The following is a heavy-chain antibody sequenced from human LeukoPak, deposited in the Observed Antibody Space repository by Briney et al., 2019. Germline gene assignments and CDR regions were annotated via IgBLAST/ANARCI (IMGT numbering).Heavy chain of an antibody. Sequence: GGSLRLSCAASGFTFGSYSMNWVRQAPGKGREWVSGISGSGVRTYYADSVKGRFIISRDNSKNTVLLQMNSLRAEDTAMYYCARDLERSRANNWFDAWGQGTLVTVSS. J-gene: IGHJ5*02. V-gene: IGHV3-23*01. CDR1: GFTFGSYS. CDR3: ARDLERSRANNWFDA. CDR2: ISGSGVRT. D-gene: IGHD1-1*01.